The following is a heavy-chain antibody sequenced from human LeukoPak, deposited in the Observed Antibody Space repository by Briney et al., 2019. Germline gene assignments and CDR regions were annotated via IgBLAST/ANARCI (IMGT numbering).Heavy chain of an antibody. J-gene: IGHJ6*03. CDR3: ARAPPLYSSSSMGYYYYYMDV. CDR1: GYTFTSYD. CDR2: MNPNSGNT. D-gene: IGHD6-6*01. V-gene: IGHV1-8*03. Sequence: ASVKVSCKASGYTFTSYDINWVRQATGQGLEWMGWMNPNSGNTGYAQKFQGRVTITRNTSISTAYMELSSLRSEDTAVYYCARAPPLYSSSSMGYYYYYMDVWGKGTTVTVSS.